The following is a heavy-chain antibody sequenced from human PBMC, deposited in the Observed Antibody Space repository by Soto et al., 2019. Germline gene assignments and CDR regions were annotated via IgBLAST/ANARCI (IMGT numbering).Heavy chain of an antibody. J-gene: IGHJ6*02. V-gene: IGHV1-3*01. D-gene: IGHD4-17*01. Sequence: GASVKVSCKASGYTFTSYAMHWVRQAPGQRLEWMGWINAGNGNTKYSQKFQGRVTITRDTSASTAYMELSSLRSEDTAVYYCARDLDYGGNGVGWHHYYGMAVWGQGTTVTVAS. CDR1: GYTFTSYA. CDR2: INAGNGNT. CDR3: ARDLDYGGNGVGWHHYYGMAV.